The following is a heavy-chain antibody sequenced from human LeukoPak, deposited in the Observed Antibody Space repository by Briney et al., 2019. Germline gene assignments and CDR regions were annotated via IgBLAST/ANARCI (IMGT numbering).Heavy chain of an antibody. J-gene: IGHJ4*02. CDR3: ASVYILTIVRGYYLDY. D-gene: IGHD3-9*01. CDR2: IYYSGST. V-gene: IGHV4-30-4*01. CDR1: GGSIRSGSYY. Sequence: SETLSLTCAVSGGSIRSGSYYRSWIRQPPGKGLEWIGHIYYSGSTYYNPSLRSRVTISVDTSKNQFSLTLSSVTAADTAVYYCASVYILTIVRGYYLDYWGQGTLVTVSS.